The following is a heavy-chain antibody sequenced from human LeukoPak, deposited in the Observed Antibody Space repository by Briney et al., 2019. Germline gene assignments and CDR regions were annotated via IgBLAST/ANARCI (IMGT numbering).Heavy chain of an antibody. J-gene: IGHJ3*01. CDR2: ISANGGRT. V-gene: IGHV3-23*01. D-gene: IGHD3-16*01. CDR3: GKDPNGDYVGGSDF. Sequence: GGSLRLSCETSGFTFSHFGMHWVRQAPGKGLEWVSGISANGGRTYYADSVKGRFTISRDKSKNTLYLQMNSLRVEDTALYYCGKDPNGDYVGGSDFWGQGTMVTVSS. CDR1: GFTFSHFG.